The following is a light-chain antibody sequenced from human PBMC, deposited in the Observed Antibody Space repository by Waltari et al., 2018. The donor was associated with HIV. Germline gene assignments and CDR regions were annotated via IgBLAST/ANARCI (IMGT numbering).Light chain of an antibody. CDR1: SSNFGSNT. CDR2: SNI. Sequence: QSVLTQPPSASGTPGPRVTISCSGSSSNFGSNTVNWYQQLPGTAPKLLIYSNIQRPSEVPDRFSGSKSGTSASLAISGLQSDDEADYYCAAWDDSLNGLWVFGGGTKLTVL. J-gene: IGLJ3*02. V-gene: IGLV1-44*01. CDR3: AAWDDSLNGLWV.